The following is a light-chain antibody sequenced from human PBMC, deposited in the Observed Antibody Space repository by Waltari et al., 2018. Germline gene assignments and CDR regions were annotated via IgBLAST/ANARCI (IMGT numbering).Light chain of an antibody. CDR3: QQRSNALT. V-gene: IGKV3-11*01. J-gene: IGKJ2*01. CDR1: QSVASY. Sequence: EIVLTQSPATLSLSPGERATLSCRASQSVASYLAWYQQKPGQAPRLLIYDASNRATGIPARFSGSASGTDFTLTLSSLEPEDFGLYYCQQRSNALTFGQGTKLEI. CDR2: DAS.